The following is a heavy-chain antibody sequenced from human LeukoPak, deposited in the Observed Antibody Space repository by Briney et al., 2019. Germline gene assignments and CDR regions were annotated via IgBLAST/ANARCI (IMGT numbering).Heavy chain of an antibody. Sequence: PSETLSLTCTVSGGSISSSSYYWGWIRQPPGKGLEWIGSIYYSGSTYYNPSLKSRVTISVDTSKNQFSLKLSSVTAADTAVYYCARDIGDWFDPWGQGTLVTVSS. CDR2: IYYSGST. V-gene: IGHV4-39*07. D-gene: IGHD3-10*01. CDR3: ARDIGDWFDP. J-gene: IGHJ5*02. CDR1: GGSISSSSYY.